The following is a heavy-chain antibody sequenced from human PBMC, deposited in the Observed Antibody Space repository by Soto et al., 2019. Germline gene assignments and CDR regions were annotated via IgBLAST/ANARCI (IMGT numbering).Heavy chain of an antibody. V-gene: IGHV4-59*01. J-gene: IGHJ4*02. CDR1: GDSLSTYF. CDR3: ARGSVGSGWKFDF. CDR2: ISYSATP. Sequence: SDTLSLTCSVSGDSLSTYFWSWIRQPPGKGLEWIGYISYSATPNYNPALKSRVIIPIDTSKNQFSLKVNSVTAADTALYYCARGSVGSGWKFDFWGQGILVTVSS. D-gene: IGHD3-22*01.